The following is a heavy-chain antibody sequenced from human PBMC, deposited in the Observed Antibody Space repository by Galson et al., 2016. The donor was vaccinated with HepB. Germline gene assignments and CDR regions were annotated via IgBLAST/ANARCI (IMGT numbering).Heavy chain of an antibody. CDR3: ARDTPPTEAGENHYGVDV. D-gene: IGHD6-19*01. J-gene: IGHJ6*04. V-gene: IGHV4-31*03. CDR1: GAPMTSGGFF. CDR2: IHYGGTT. Sequence: TLSLTCTVSGAPMTSGGFFWTWIRQLPGKGLEWIGEIHYGGTTYYNPSLQGRVSMSLDMSQNQFYLTLTSVTAADTALYYCARDTPPTEAGENHYGVDVWGKGTMVTVSS.